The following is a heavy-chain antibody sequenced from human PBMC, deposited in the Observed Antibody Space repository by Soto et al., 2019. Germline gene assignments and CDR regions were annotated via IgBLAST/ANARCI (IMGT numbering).Heavy chain of an antibody. D-gene: IGHD6-13*01. Sequence: DSVKGRFTISRDNSKNTLYLQMNSLRAEDTAVYYCARRGYSSSWYYYYYYGMDVWGQGTTVTVSS. J-gene: IGHJ6*02. CDR3: ARRGYSSSWYYYYYYGMDV. V-gene: IGHV3-53*01.